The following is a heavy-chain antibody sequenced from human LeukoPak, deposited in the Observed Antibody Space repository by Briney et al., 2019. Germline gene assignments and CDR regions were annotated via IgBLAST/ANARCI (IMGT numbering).Heavy chain of an antibody. V-gene: IGHV4-38-2*02. Sequence: SETLSLTCTVSGYSISSGYYWGWIRQPPGKGLEWIGSIYHSGSTNYNPSLKSRVTISVDTSKNQFSLKLSSVTAADTAVYYCARHGRFGYCSSTSCPGKNWFDPWGQGTLVTVSS. D-gene: IGHD2-2*03. CDR3: ARHGRFGYCSSTSCPGKNWFDP. J-gene: IGHJ5*02. CDR1: GYSISSGYY. CDR2: IYHSGST.